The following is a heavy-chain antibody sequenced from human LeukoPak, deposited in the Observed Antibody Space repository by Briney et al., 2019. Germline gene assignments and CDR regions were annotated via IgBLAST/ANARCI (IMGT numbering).Heavy chain of an antibody. V-gene: IGHV1-69*06. D-gene: IGHD2-2*01. CDR2: IIPIFGTA. Sequence: GASVKVSCKASGGTFSSYAISWVRQAPGQGLEWMGGIIPIFGTANYAQKFQGRVTITADKSTSTAYMELSRLRSDDTAVYYCARDYCSSTSCYLTFWFDPWGQGTLVTVSS. CDR3: ARDYCSSTSCYLTFWFDP. J-gene: IGHJ5*02. CDR1: GGTFSSYA.